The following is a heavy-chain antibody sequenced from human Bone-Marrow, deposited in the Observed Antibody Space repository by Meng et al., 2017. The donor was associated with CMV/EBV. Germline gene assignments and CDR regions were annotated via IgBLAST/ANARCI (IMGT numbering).Heavy chain of an antibody. V-gene: IGHV3-30*04. Sequence: GGSLRLSCAASGFTFSSYAMHWVRQAPGKGLEWVAVISYDGSNKYYADAVKGRFTISRDNSKNTLYLQMNSLRAEDTAVYYCASDTRDCSSTSYPDAFDIWGQGTMVTVSS. J-gene: IGHJ3*02. CDR1: GFTFSSYA. D-gene: IGHD2-2*01. CDR3: ASDTRDCSSTSYPDAFDI. CDR2: ISYDGSNK.